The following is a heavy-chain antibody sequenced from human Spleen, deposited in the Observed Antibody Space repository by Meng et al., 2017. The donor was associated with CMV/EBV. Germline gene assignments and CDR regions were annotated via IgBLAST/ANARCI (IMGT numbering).Heavy chain of an antibody. CDR1: GYTFTSYY. J-gene: IGHJ5*02. CDR2: INPSGGST. CDR3: ARDMFTFDP. D-gene: IGHD3-10*02. V-gene: IGHV1-46*01. Sequence: ASVKVSCKASGYTFTSYYMHWVRQAPGQGLEWMGIINPSGGSTSYAQKFQGRVAMTTDTSTSTAYMELTSLTSDDTAVYYCARDMFTFDPWGQGTLVTVSS.